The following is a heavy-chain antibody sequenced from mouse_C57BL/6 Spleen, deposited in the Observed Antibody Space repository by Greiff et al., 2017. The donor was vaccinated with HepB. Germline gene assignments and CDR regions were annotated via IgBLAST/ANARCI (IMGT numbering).Heavy chain of an antibody. CDR2: IYPRSGNT. V-gene: IGHV1-81*01. CDR1: GYTFTSYG. D-gene: IGHD4-1*01. J-gene: IGHJ2*01. CDR3: ARELTGTGY. Sequence: VQLQQSGAELARPGASVKLSCKASGYTFTSYGISWVKQRTGQGLEWIGEIYPRSGNTYYNEKFKGNATLTADKASSTAYLELRRLTSEDSAVYFCARELTGTGYWGQGTTLTVSS.